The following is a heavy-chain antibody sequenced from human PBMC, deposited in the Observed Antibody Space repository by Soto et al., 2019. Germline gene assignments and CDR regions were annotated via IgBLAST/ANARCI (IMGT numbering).Heavy chain of an antibody. CDR3: AKDPPLFPGIAVASY. D-gene: IGHD6-19*01. Sequence: GGSLRLSCAASGFTFSSYAMSWVRQAPGKGLEWVSAISGSGGSTYYADSVKGRFTISRDNSKNTLYLQMNGLRAEDTAVYYCAKDPPLFPGIAVASYWGQGTLVTVSS. CDR2: ISGSGGST. CDR1: GFTFSSYA. J-gene: IGHJ4*02. V-gene: IGHV3-23*01.